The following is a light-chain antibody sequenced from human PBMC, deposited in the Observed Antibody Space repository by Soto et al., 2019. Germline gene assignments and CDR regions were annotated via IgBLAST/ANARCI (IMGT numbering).Light chain of an antibody. V-gene: IGKV1-27*01. CDR1: QGISNY. CDR2: AAS. Sequence: DIQMTQSPSSLSASIGDRVTMTFRSSQGISNYLACYQQIPGIVPKLLIYAASTLQSGVPSRFSGSGSGTDFTLTISSLQPEDVATYYCQKYNSAPLTVGGGTKVEIK. CDR3: QKYNSAPLT. J-gene: IGKJ4*01.